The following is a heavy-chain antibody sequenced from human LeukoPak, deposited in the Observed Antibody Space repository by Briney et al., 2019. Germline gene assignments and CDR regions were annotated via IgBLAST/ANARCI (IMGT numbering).Heavy chain of an antibody. J-gene: IGHJ4*02. V-gene: IGHV4-38-2*02. Sequence: SSETLSLTCTVSGYSISSGYYWGWIRQPPGTGLEWIGSIYHSGSTYYNPSLKSRVTISVDTSKNQFSLKLSSVTAADTAVFYCARGIRYSNSSRQKNYFHYWGQGTLVTVSS. CDR3: ARGIRYSNSSRQKNYFHY. D-gene: IGHD6-6*01. CDR1: GYSISSGYY. CDR2: IYHSGST.